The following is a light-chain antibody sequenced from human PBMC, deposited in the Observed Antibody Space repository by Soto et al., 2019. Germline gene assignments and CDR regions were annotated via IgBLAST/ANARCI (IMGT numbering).Light chain of an antibody. Sequence: EIVMTQSPATLSVSPGERATLSCRASQSVSSNLAWYQQKPGQAPRLLIYGASTRATGIPARFSGSGSGTEFTLTISSRQSEDFAVYYCQQYNNWPPVTFGQGTKVEIK. CDR3: QQYNNWPPVT. CDR1: QSVSSN. J-gene: IGKJ1*01. V-gene: IGKV3-15*01. CDR2: GAS.